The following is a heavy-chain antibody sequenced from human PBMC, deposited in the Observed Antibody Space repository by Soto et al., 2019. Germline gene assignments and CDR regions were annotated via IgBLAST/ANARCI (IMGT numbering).Heavy chain of an antibody. CDR1: GYTFTTYD. CDR3: ASYHYYYCMDV. V-gene: IGHV1-8*01. J-gene: IGHJ6*02. Sequence: QVQLVQSGAEVRKPGASVKVSCKASGYTFTTYDINWVRQATGQGLEWMGWMNPNSGNTVYAQKFQGRVTMTRNTSINTTYMELTSLTSDDTAVYYCASYHYYYCMDVWGQGTTVTVSS. D-gene: IGHD3-22*01. CDR2: MNPNSGNT.